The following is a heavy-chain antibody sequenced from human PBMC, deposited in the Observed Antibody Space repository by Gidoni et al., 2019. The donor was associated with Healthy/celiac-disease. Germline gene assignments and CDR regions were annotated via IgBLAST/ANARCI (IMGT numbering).Heavy chain of an antibody. V-gene: IGHV3-23*01. CDR1: GFTFSGYA. CDR3: AKDLTMVRGAFFDY. CDR2: ISGSGGST. Sequence: EVQLLESGGALVQPGGSLRPSCAASGFTFSGYAMGWVRQAPGKGLEWVSAISGSGGSTYYADSVKGRFTISRDNSKNTLYLQMNSLRAEDTAVYYCAKDLTMVRGAFFDYWGQGTLVTVSS. J-gene: IGHJ4*02. D-gene: IGHD3-10*01.